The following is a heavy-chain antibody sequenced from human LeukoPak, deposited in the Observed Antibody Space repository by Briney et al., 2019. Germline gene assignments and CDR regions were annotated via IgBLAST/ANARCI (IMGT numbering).Heavy chain of an antibody. D-gene: IGHD6-19*01. J-gene: IGHJ1*01. CDR1: GFTVSSNY. Sequence: EGSLRLSCAASGFTVSSNYMSWVRQAPGKGLEWVSVIYSGGSTYYADSVKGRFTISRDNSKNTLYLQMNSLRAEDTAVYYCARSVAVAGTFQHWGQGTLVTVSS. CDR3: ARSVAVAGTFQH. CDR2: IYSGGST. V-gene: IGHV3-53*01.